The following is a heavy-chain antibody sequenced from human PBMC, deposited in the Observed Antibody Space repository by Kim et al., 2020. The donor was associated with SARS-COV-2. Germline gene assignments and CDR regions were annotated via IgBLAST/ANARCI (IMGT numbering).Heavy chain of an antibody. CDR2: IYYSGST. Sequence: SETLSLTCTVSGGSISSGGYYWSWIRQHPGKGLEWIGYIYYSGSTYYNPSLKSRVTISVDTSKNQFSLKLSSVTAADTAVYYCARDHTGGGNSPWDYYYGMDVWGQGTTVTVSS. J-gene: IGHJ6*02. D-gene: IGHD2-21*02. CDR3: ARDHTGGGNSPWDYYYGMDV. CDR1: GGSISSGGYY. V-gene: IGHV4-31*03.